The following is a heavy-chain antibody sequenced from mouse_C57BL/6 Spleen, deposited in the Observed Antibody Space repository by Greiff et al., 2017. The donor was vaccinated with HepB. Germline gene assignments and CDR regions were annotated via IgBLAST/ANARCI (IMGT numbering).Heavy chain of an antibody. V-gene: IGHV5-16*01. D-gene: IGHD2-10*02. J-gene: IGHJ4*01. Sequence: DVMLVESEGGLVQPGSSMKLSCTASGFTFSDYYMAWVRQVPEKGLEWVANINHDGSSTYYLDSLKSRFIISRDNAKNILYLQMSSLKSEDTATYYCARDKGYGTYAMDYWGQGTSVTVSS. CDR3: ARDKGYGTYAMDY. CDR1: GFTFSDYY. CDR2: INHDGSST.